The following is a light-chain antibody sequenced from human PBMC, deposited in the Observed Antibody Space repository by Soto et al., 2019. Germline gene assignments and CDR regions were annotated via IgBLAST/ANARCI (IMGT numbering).Light chain of an antibody. CDR3: QQYNSYSWT. Sequence: DIQRTRSACTLSASVGDRVTITCRDSQSISSWLAWYQQKPGKAPKLLIYDASSLESGVPSRFSGSGSGTEFTLTISSLQPDDFATYYCQQYNSYSWTFGQGSKV. CDR2: DAS. V-gene: IGKV1-5*01. CDR1: QSISSW. J-gene: IGKJ1*01.